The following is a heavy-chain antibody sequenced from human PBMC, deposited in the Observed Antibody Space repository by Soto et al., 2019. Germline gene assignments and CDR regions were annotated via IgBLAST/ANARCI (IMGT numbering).Heavy chain of an antibody. D-gene: IGHD2-2*01. CDR3: ARDRLGYCSSTSFTHCPEFDY. CDR1: GFTFSSYL. Sequence: GGSLRLSCAASGFTFSSYLMHWVRQAPGKGLVWVSRINSDGSSTSYADSVKGRFTISRDNAKNTLYLQMNSLRAEDTAVYYCARDRLGYCSSTSFTHCPEFDYWGQGTLVTVSS. J-gene: IGHJ4*02. CDR2: INSDGSST. V-gene: IGHV3-74*01.